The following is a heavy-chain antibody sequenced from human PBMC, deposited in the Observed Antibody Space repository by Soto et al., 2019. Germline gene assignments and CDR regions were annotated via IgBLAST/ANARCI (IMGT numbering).Heavy chain of an antibody. CDR3: ASPKGNDCTNGVCYLFDY. V-gene: IGHV3-23*01. J-gene: IGHJ4*02. Sequence: PGGSLRLSCAASGFTFSSYAMSWVRQAPGQGLEWVSAIRGSGGSTYYADSVKGRFTISRDNSKNTLYLQMNSLRAEDTAVYYCASPKGNDCTNGVCYLFDYWGQGTLVTVAS. CDR1: GFTFSSYA. CDR2: IRGSGGST. D-gene: IGHD2-8*01.